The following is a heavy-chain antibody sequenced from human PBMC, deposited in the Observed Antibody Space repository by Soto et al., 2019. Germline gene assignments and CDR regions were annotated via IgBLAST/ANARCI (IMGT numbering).Heavy chain of an antibody. CDR3: ARASCSGGSCYFDFDY. CDR1: GGSISSGDYY. V-gene: IGHV4-39*07. Sequence: SETLSLTCTVSGGSISSGDYYWSWIRQPPGKGLEWIGEIYHSGSTNYNPSLKSRVTISVDKSKNQFSLKLSSVTAADTAVYYCARASCSGGSCYFDFDYWGQGTLVTVSS. D-gene: IGHD2-15*01. J-gene: IGHJ4*02. CDR2: IYHSGST.